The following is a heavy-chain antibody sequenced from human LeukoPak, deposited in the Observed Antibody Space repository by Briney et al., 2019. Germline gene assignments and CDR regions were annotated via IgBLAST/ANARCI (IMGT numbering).Heavy chain of an antibody. CDR1: GHNLDISA. V-gene: IGHV3-23*01. CDR3: AKSLFTSATGTGRAFHI. J-gene: IGHJ3*02. Sequence: GGSLRLSCVISGHNLDISALNWVRQFPRKGLEWISSIGPYGDHIDSADALKGRFTISRDKSENTVYLQMNSLRVDDTAIYYCAKSLFTSATGTGRAFHIWGQGTMVTVSS. D-gene: IGHD1-1*01. CDR2: IGPYGDHI.